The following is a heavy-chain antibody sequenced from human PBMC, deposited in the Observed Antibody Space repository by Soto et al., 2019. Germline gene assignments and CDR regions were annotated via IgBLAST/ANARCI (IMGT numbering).Heavy chain of an antibody. CDR2: ISGRGVST. J-gene: IGHJ6*04. CDR1: GCTFSSYT. D-gene: IGHD1-7*01. CDR3: AKNFAESVYYGLAV. Sequence: EVQLLESGGGLVQPGGSLRLSCAASGCTFSSYTMSWVRHAPGQELEWVTVISGRGVSTYYADSVKGRFTISRDNSKNTLYLQVNSLRAEDTAVYYSAKNFAESVYYGLAVWGKGTTDTVSS. V-gene: IGHV3-23*01.